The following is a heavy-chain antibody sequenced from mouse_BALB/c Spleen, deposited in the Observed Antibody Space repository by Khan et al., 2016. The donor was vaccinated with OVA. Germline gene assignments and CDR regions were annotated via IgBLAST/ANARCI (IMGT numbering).Heavy chain of an antibody. J-gene: IGHJ2*01. D-gene: IGHD1-1*01. CDR1: GYSITSDYA. CDR2: ISYSGRT. CDR3: ARSVTITTVVATDFDY. Sequence: EVKLEGSGPGLVKPSQSLSLTCTVTGYSITSDYAWNWIRQFPGNKLEWMGYISYSGRTSYNPSLKSRISITRDASKNQFFLQFNSVTTEDTATYYCARSVTITTVVATDFDYWGQGTTLTVSS. V-gene: IGHV3-2*02.